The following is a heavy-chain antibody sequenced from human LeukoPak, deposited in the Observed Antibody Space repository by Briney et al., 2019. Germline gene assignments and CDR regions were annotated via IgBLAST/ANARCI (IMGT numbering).Heavy chain of an antibody. Sequence: SQTLSLTCVVSGDSVSSKNGAWNWIRQSPSRGLEWLGRTYYRSKWYNDYAESMEGRMTISQDTSKNQYSLHLNSVTPDDTAVYYCARDFGTTGWHTFDYWGQGTMVTVSS. J-gene: IGHJ3*01. CDR2: TYYRSKWYN. D-gene: IGHD3-9*01. CDR1: GDSVSSKNGA. CDR3: ARDFGTTGWHTFDY. V-gene: IGHV6-1*01.